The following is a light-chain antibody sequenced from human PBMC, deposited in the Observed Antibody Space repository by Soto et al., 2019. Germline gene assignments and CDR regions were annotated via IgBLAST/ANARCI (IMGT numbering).Light chain of an antibody. Sequence: QSVLTQSPSASASLGASVKLTCTLSSEHSSYAIAWHQQQPEKGPRYLMKLNSDGSHSKGDGIPDRFSGFSSGAERYLTIASAQSEDEADNYYQTWGTGPHVVVGRGTKLTVL. J-gene: IGLJ2*01. CDR1: SEHSSYA. CDR3: QTWGTGPHVV. CDR2: LNSDGSH. V-gene: IGLV4-69*01.